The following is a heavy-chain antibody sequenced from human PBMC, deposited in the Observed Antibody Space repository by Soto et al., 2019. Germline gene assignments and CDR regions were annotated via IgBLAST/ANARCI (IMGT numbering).Heavy chain of an antibody. Sequence: EVQLLESGGGLVQPGGSLRLSCAASGFTFSSYAMSWVRQAPGMGLEWVSAISGSGGSTYYADSVKGRFTISRDNSKNTLYLQMNSLRAEDTAVYYCAKDLGPLTGGDGDYWGQGTLVTVSS. D-gene: IGHD2-8*02. CDR1: GFTFSSYA. CDR3: AKDLGPLTGGDGDY. CDR2: ISGSGGST. J-gene: IGHJ4*02. V-gene: IGHV3-23*01.